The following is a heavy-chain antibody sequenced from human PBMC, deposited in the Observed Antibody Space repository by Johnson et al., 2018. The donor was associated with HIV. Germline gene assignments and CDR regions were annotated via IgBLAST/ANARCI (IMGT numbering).Heavy chain of an antibody. CDR3: ARAYTYGAFDI. CDR1: GFTLSNYG. V-gene: IGHV3-33*01. D-gene: IGHD5-18*01. CDR2: IWHDGSNK. J-gene: IGHJ3*02. Sequence: QVQLVESGGGVVQPGRSLRLSCAASGFTLSNYGMHWVRQAPGKGLEWVAVIWHDGSNKYYADSVKGRFTISRDNSKNTLYLQINSRRAEETAVYYCARAYTYGAFDIWGQGTTVTISS.